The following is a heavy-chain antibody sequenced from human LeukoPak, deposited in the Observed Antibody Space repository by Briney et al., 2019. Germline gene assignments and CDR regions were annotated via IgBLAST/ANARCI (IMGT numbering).Heavy chain of an antibody. D-gene: IGHD3-22*01. V-gene: IGHV4-4*07. CDR3: AREAYYDSSGYYQRVFDY. Sequence: SETLSLTCIVSGGSIRSYYWSWIRQPAGEGLEWIGRIYTSGSTNYNPSIKSRVTISVDKSKNQFSLKLSSVTAADTAVYYCAREAYYDSSGYYQRVFDYWGQGTLVTVSS. CDR1: GGSIRSYY. J-gene: IGHJ4*02. CDR2: IYTSGST.